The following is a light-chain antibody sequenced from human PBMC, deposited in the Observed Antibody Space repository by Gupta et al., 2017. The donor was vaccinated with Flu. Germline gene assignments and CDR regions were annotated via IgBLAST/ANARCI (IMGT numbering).Light chain of an antibody. J-gene: IGKJ2*03. CDR1: QSISSY. CDR2: AAS. V-gene: IGKV1-39*01. CDR3: QQSYSTPPGYS. Sequence: DIQMTQSPSSLSASVGDRVTITCRASQSISSYLNWYQQKPGKAPKLLIYAASSLQSGVPSRFSGSGSGTDFTLTISSLQPEEFATYYCQQSYSTPPGYSFGQGTKLEIK.